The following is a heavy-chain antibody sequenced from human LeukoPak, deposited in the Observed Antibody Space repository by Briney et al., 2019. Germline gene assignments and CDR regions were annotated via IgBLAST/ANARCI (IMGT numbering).Heavy chain of an antibody. J-gene: IGHJ6*03. CDR2: ISGSGGST. CDR3: AKGPGIVVVIHYYYMDV. Sequence: GGSLTLSCAASGFTFSSYAMSWVRQAPGKGLEWVSAISGSGGSTYYADSVKGRFTISRDNSKHTLYLQMNSLRAEDTAVYYCAKGPGIVVVIHYYYMDVWGKGTTVTVSS. D-gene: IGHD3-22*01. CDR1: GFTFSSYA. V-gene: IGHV3-23*01.